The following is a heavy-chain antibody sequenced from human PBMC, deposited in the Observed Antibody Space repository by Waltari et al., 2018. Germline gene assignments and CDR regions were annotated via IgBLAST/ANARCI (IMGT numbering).Heavy chain of an antibody. CDR3: AKMEVFGFANTFKITWFAS. V-gene: IGHV3-23*01. Sequence: ADAGSTFNTYALSWGRQALGRGLEWVSTISGNGGGTYYADPAKGRFTIPRDYSTTTVYLQMTSLRAEDTAVYYCAKMEVFGFANTFKITWFASWGQGPLVTVSS. J-gene: IGHJ5*01. D-gene: IGHD3-10*01. CDR1: GSTFNTYA. CDR2: ISGNGGGT.